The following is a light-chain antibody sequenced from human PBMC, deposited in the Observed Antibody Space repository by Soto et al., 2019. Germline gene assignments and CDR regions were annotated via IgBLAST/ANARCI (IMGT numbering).Light chain of an antibody. CDR3: QQYETWPRT. CDR1: QNVHIN. Sequence: EIVLTQSPATLSLSPGGTATLSCRSSQNVHINLAWYQQKPGQAPTLLIYGVSARAPGVPARFSGTGSGTEFTLTIRNLQSEDFGIYYCQQYETWPRTFGQGTKVAIQ. V-gene: IGKV3-15*01. CDR2: GVS. J-gene: IGKJ2*01.